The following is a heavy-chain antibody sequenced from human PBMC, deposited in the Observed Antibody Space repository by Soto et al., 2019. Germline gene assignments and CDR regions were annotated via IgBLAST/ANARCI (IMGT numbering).Heavy chain of an antibody. CDR2: ISSSGSTI. CDR1: GFTFSSYE. V-gene: IGHV3-48*03. Sequence: VGSLRLSCAASGFTFSSYEMNWVRQAPGKGLEWVSYISSSGSTIYYADSVKGRFTISRDNAKNSLHLQMNSLRAEDTAVYYCARIAFWSGVMGPDPWGQGTLVTVSS. CDR3: ARIAFWSGVMGPDP. J-gene: IGHJ5*02. D-gene: IGHD3-3*01.